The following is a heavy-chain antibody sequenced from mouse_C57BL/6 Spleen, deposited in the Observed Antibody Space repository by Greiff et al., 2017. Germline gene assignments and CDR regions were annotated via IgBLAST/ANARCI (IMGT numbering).Heavy chain of an antibody. J-gene: IGHJ2*01. CDR2: ISYDGSN. CDR1: GYSITSGYY. V-gene: IGHV3-6*01. CDR3: ARGTPFDY. Sequence: EVQRVESGPGLVKPSQSLSLTCSVTGYSITSGYYWNWIRQFPGNKLEWMGYISYDGSNNYNPSLKNRISITRDTSKNQFFLKLNSVTTEDTATYYCARGTPFDYWGQGTTLTVSS.